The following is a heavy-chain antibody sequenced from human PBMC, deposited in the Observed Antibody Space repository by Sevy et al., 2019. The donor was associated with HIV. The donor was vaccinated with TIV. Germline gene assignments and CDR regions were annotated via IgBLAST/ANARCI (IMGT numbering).Heavy chain of an antibody. J-gene: IGHJ6*02. CDR1: GFTLRNFG. CDR3: ARGGSGDYYYYGVDV. CDR2: VSYDGSSK. D-gene: IGHD3-10*01. V-gene: IGHV3-30*03. Sequence: GESLKISCVGSGFTLRNFGVHWLRQAPGKGLEWLSVVSYDGSSKYYVDSVKGRFIVSRDNSKNTLYLQMNSLRTEDTAVYYCARGGSGDYYYYGVDVWGQGTTVTVSS.